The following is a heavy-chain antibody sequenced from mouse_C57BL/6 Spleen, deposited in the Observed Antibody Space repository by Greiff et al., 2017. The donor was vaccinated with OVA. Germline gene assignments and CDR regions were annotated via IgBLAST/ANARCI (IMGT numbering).Heavy chain of an antibody. J-gene: IGHJ1*03. Sequence: DVKLQESGPGLVKPSQSLSLTCSVTGYSITSGYYWNWIRQFPGNKLEWMGYISYDGSNNYNPSLKNRISITRDTSKNQFFLKLNSVTTEDTATYYCAREAYDGYYDFDVWGTGTTVTVSS. CDR3: AREAYDGYYDFDV. V-gene: IGHV3-6*01. CDR2: ISYDGSN. D-gene: IGHD2-3*01. CDR1: GYSITSGYY.